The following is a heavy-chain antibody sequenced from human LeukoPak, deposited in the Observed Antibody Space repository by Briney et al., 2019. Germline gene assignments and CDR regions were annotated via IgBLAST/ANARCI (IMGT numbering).Heavy chain of an antibody. CDR2: IYYSGTP. Sequence: SETLSLTCTVSGGSIAGTNYYWGWLRQPPMKGLEWIGSIYYSGTPYYDASLKTRVTISVDTSKNQFSLKLGSATAADTAVYFCARHHLAYCSSDNCRDGDVWGRGTMVTVSS. V-gene: IGHV4-39*01. D-gene: IGHD2-21*02. CDR3: ARHHLAYCSSDNCRDGDV. J-gene: IGHJ2*01. CDR1: GGSIAGTNYY.